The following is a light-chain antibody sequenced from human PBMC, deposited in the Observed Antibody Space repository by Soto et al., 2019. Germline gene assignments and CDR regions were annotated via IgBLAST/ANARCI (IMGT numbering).Light chain of an antibody. V-gene: IGKV3-11*01. Sequence: EIVLTQSPATLSLFPGERATLSCRASQSVRSYLAWYQQKRGQAPRLLIYEASNRATGIPARFSGSGSGTDFTLTISSLEPEDFAVYYCQQRSNWPRTFGQGTKVEIK. J-gene: IGKJ1*01. CDR3: QQRSNWPRT. CDR2: EAS. CDR1: QSVRSY.